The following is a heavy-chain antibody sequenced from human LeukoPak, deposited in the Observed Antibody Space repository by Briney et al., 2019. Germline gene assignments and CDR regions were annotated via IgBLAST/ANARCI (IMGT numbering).Heavy chain of an antibody. D-gene: IGHD4-17*01. CDR3: ARVGATYGDPLEYDY. CDR2: ISAYSGNT. J-gene: IGHJ4*02. V-gene: IGHV1-18*01. CDR1: GYSFTKYG. Sequence: ASVKVSCKASGYSFTKYGISWVRQAPGQGLEWMGWISAYSGNTNYAPKLQDRVTMTTDTSTSTAYLEMRGLKSDDTAMYYCARVGATYGDPLEYDYWGQGTLVTVSS.